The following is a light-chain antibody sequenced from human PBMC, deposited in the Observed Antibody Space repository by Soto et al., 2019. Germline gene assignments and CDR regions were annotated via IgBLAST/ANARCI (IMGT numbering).Light chain of an antibody. J-gene: IGKJ1*01. CDR2: VTS. V-gene: IGKV1-39*01. CDR1: QNITKF. CDR3: QQTFSAPGT. Sequence: DIQMTQSPSSLSASVGDRVSVTCRTSQNITKFLNWYQEKPGKAPKVLIYVTSNLENGVPSRFSGSGSGTHFTLSISSLQPEDFATHYCQQTFSAPGTFGPGTRVEVK.